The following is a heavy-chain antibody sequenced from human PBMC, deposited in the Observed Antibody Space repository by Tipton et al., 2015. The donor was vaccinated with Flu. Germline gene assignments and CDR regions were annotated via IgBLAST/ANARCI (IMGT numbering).Heavy chain of an antibody. CDR3: ARVLAGHFGEGYFFDY. J-gene: IGHJ4*02. Sequence: TLSLTCNVSSGSLSGYYWSWIRQPAGKGLEWIGRIYTSGSTTYNPSLKSRVSMSADTSMNQFSLRLNSMTAADTAIYYCARVLAGHFGEGYFFDYWGQGALVTVSS. V-gene: IGHV4-4*07. CDR1: SGSLSGYY. CDR2: IYTSGST. D-gene: IGHD3-10*01.